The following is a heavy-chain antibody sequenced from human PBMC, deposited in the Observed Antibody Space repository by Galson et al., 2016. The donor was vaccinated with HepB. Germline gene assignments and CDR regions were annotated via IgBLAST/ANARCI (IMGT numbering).Heavy chain of an antibody. Sequence: SVKVSCKASGYSFTSHSINWVRQAPGQGLEWMGWITTKTGKPTYAEGFTGRFVFSLDTSVNTAYLQITGLEADDSAVYYCARLVVSDAMGDDYFDIWGQGTRVTVSS. CDR1: GYSFTSHS. CDR2: ITTKTGKP. V-gene: IGHV7-4-1*02. J-gene: IGHJ4*02. CDR3: ARLVVSDAMGDDYFDI. D-gene: IGHD2-2*01.